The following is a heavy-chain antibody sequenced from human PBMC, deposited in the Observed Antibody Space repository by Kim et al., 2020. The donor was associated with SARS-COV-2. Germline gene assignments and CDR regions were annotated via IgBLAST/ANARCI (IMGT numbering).Heavy chain of an antibody. CDR1: GYSISGSSYY. CDR2: INYSGSI. Sequence: SETLSLTCTVSGYSISGSSYYWGWIRQPPGKGLEWIGTINYSGSIFYNSSLKSRVTISVDTSKNQFSLKLNSVIAADTAVYYCGRLLGFCSGGSCFGYF. V-gene: IGHV4-39*01. CDR3: GRLLGFCSGGSCFGYF. J-gene: IGHJ2*01. D-gene: IGHD2-15*01.